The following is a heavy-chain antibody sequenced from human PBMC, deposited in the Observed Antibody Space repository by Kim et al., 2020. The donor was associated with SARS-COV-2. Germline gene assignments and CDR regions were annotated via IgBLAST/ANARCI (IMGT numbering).Heavy chain of an antibody. V-gene: IGHV3-7*01. CDR1: GFTFSRYW. CDR2: INQDGSAQ. Sequence: GGSLRLSCAASGFTFSRYWMNWLRQAPGKGLEWVANINQDGSAQYYVDSVKGRFTISRDNAKNSLYLQMNSLRAEDTAMYYCARVQNNWFDPWGQGTLVMVSS. CDR3: ARVQNNWFDP. J-gene: IGHJ5*02.